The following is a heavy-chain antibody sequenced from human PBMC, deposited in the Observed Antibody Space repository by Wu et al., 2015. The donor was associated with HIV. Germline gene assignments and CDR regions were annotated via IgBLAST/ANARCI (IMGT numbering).Heavy chain of an antibody. V-gene: IGHV1-18*01. CDR3: ARYCSGGSCYSFSSGGFDY. D-gene: IGHD2-15*01. Sequence: QVQLVQSGGEVKKPGASVKVSCKASGYIFTDYGITWVRKAPGQGLEWMGWISTNSGKTNYAQRFQGRVIMTTETSSSTVYMELSSLRSEDTAVYYCARYCSGGSCYSFSSGGFDYWGQGTLVTVSS. CDR2: ISTNSGKT. CDR1: GYIFTDYG. J-gene: IGHJ4*02.